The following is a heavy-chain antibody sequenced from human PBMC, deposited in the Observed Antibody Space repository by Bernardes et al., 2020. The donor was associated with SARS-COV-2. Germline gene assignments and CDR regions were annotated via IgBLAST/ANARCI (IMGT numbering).Heavy chain of an antibody. CDR2: LYNTGST. CDR3: SRGFDY. CDR1: GGSISASY. V-gene: IGHV4-59*01. Sequence: SETLSLTCTVSGGSISASYWCWFRQPPGPGLEWIGYLYNTGSTNYNPSLQSRVTISVDTSKTQFSLKLSSVTAADTAVYYCSRGFDYWGQGILVTVSS. J-gene: IGHJ4*02.